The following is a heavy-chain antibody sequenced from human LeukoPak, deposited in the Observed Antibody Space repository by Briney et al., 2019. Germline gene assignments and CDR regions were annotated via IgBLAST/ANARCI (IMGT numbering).Heavy chain of an antibody. CDR2: ISSSGTTI. J-gene: IGHJ4*02. CDR1: GFTFSDYY. Sequence: PGGSLRLSCAASGFTFSDYYMSWIRQAPGKGLEWVSYISSSGTTIYYADSVKGRFTISRDNAKNSLYLQMNSLRAEDTAVYYCARDPGYCSGGSCYSMGNYWGQGTLVTVSS. CDR3: ARDPGYCSGGSCYSMGNY. D-gene: IGHD2-15*01. V-gene: IGHV3-11*04.